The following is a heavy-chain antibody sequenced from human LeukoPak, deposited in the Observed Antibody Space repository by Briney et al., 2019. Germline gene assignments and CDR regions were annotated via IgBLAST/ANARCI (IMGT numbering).Heavy chain of an antibody. CDR1: GGSISSYY. CDR2: IYYSGST. D-gene: IGHD2-15*01. V-gene: IGHV4-59*01. J-gene: IGHJ4*02. CDR3: ARSGCSGGSCRVFDY. Sequence: SENLSLTCTVSGGSISSYYWSWIRQPPGKGLEWIGYIYYSGSTNYNPSLKSRVTISVDTSKNQFSLKLSSVTAADTAVYYCARSGCSGGSCRVFDYWGQGTLVTVSS.